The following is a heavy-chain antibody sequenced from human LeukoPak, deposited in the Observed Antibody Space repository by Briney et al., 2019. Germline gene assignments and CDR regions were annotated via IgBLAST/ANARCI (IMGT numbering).Heavy chain of an antibody. CDR3: ARAGYSSSWYSPYYFDY. CDR2: IWYDGSNK. Sequence: GRSLRLSCAASGFSFSNYGMHWVRQAPGKGLEWVAVIWYDGSNKYYADSVKGRFTISRDNSKNTLYLQMNSLRAEDTAVYYCARAGYSSSWYSPYYFDYWGQGTLVTVSS. V-gene: IGHV3-33*01. J-gene: IGHJ4*02. D-gene: IGHD6-13*01. CDR1: GFSFSNYG.